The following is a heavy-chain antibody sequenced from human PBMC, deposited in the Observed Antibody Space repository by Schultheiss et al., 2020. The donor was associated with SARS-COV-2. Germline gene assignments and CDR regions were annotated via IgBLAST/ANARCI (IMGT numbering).Heavy chain of an antibody. D-gene: IGHD7-27*01. CDR1: GYSISSGYY. V-gene: IGHV4-38-2*01. J-gene: IGHJ4*02. CDR2: IYHSGST. CDR3: ARGDNWGYYGY. Sequence: SETLSLTCAVSGYSISSGYYWGWIRQPPGKGLEWIGSIYHSGSTYYNPSLKSRVTISVDTSKNQFSLKLSSVTAADTAVYYCARGDNWGYYGYWGQGTLVTVSS.